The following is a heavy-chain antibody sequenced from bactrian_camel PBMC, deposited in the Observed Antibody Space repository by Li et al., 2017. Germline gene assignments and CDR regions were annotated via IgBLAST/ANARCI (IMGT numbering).Heavy chain of an antibody. CDR2: IDSRGST. CDR3: GTNKYCRGSACCNSDFSH. J-gene: IGHJ4*01. V-gene: IGHV3S53*01. D-gene: IGHD2*01. CDR1: GYLYSSYC. Sequence: HVQLVESGGGSVLAGGSLRLTCAASGYLYSSYCMGWFRQVQGKEREEVARIDSRGSTTYADSVKGRFTISKDSAKNTLYLQMNNLKPEDTAMYYCGTNKYCRGSACCNSDFSHWGQGTQVTVS.